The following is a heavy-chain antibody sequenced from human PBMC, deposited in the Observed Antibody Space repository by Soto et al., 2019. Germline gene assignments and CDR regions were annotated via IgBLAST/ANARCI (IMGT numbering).Heavy chain of an antibody. CDR2: INPNSGGT. D-gene: IGHD1-26*01. CDR1: GYTFSGYY. V-gene: IGHV1-2*06. J-gene: IGHJ5*02. CDR3: AGGGRKWELIRNRFDP. Sequence: WASVKVSCKASGYTFSGYYMHWVRQAPGQGLEWMGRINPNSGGTNYAQKFQDRVTLTSDTSIRTAYMELSRLRSDDTAVYFCAGGGRKWELIRNRFDPWGQGTLVTVYS.